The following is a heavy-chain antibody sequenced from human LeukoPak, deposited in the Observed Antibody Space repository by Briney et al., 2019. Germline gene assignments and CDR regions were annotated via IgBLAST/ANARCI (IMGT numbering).Heavy chain of an antibody. CDR1: GYTFTSYG. D-gene: IGHD3-22*01. J-gene: IGHJ4*02. V-gene: IGHV1-18*01. Sequence: ASVKVSCKASGYTFTSYGISWVRQAPGQGLEWMGWISAYNGNTNYAQKLQGRVTMTTDTSTSTAYMELRRLRSDDTAVYYCARVDYYDSSGYLIDYWGQGTLVTVSS. CDR2: ISAYNGNT. CDR3: ARVDYYDSSGYLIDY.